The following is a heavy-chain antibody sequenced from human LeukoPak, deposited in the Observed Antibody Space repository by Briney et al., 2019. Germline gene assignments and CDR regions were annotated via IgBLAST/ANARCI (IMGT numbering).Heavy chain of an antibody. CDR2: VYSGGTT. J-gene: IGHJ4*02. V-gene: IGHV3-66*01. D-gene: IGHD4-4*01. CDR3: ARGTTVTTFDY. Sequence: PGGSLRVSCAASGFTVSSNYMSWVRQAPGKGLEWVSVVYSGGTTYYADSVKGRFTISRDNSKNTLYLQMNSLRAEDTAVYYCARGTTVTTFDYWGQGTLVTVSS. CDR1: GFTVSSNY.